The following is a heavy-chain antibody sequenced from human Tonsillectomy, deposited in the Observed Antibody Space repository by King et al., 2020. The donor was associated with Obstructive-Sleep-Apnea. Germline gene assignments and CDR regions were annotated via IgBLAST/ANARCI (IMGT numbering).Heavy chain of an antibody. CDR2: INPNSGVT. CDR1: GYTFTGYY. J-gene: IGHJ4*02. Sequence: QLVQSGAEVKKPGASVKVSCKASGYTFTGYYLHWVRQAPGQGLEWMGMINPNSGVTNYAQNFQGRVTMTRDMSMSTVYMELSSLRSDDTAMYYCARYGCTSSCYPDYWGQGTLVTVSS. D-gene: IGHD2-2*01. V-gene: IGHV1-2*02. CDR3: ARYGCTSSCYPDY.